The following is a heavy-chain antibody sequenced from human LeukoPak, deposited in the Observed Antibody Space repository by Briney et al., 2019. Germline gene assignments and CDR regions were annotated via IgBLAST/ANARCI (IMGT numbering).Heavy chain of an antibody. CDR1: GFSLSTSGMC. CDR3: AREKWLRAPFDY. V-gene: IGHV2-70*11. CDR2: IDWDDDK. D-gene: IGHD5-12*01. Sequence: SGPALVKPTQTLTPTCTFSGFSLSTSGMCVSWIRQPPGKALEWLARIDWDDDKYYSTSLKTRLTISKDTSKNQVVLTMTNMDPVDTATYYCAREKWLRAPFDYWGQGTLVTVSS. J-gene: IGHJ4*02.